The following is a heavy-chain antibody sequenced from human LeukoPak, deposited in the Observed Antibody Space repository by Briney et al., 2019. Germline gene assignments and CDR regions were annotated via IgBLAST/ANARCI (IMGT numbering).Heavy chain of an antibody. Sequence: GGSLRLSCAASGFTFSSYAMSWVRQAPGKGLEWVSAISGSGGSTYYADSVKGRFTISRDNSKNTLYLQMNSLRAEDTAVYYCVGSPIRGYSYGLVDYWGQGTLVTVSS. CDR2: ISGSGGST. V-gene: IGHV3-23*01. J-gene: IGHJ4*02. CDR3: VGSPIRGYSYGLVDY. CDR1: GFTFSSYA. D-gene: IGHD5-18*01.